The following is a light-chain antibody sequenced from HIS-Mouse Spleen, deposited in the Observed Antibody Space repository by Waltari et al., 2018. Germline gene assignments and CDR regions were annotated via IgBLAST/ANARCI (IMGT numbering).Light chain of an antibody. J-gene: IGLJ1*01. Sequence: SYELTQPPSVSVSPGQTARITCSGDALPKQYAYWYQQKPGQAPVLVIYKDSGRPPGVPERFSGSRSGTTVTLTISGVQAEDEADYYCQSADSSGTYYVFGTGTKVTVL. CDR3: QSADSSGTYYV. V-gene: IGLV3-25*03. CDR1: ALPKQY. CDR2: KDS.